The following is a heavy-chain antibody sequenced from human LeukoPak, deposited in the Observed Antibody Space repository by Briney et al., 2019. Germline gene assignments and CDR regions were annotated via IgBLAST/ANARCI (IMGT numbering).Heavy chain of an antibody. Sequence: PSETLSLTCTVSGGSISSSSYYWGWIRQPPGKGLEWIGYIYYSGSTYYNPSLKSRVTISVDTSKNQFSLKLSSVTAADTAVYYCARGGLGYDFWSGYFGPRANWFDPWGQGTLVTVSS. CDR2: IYYSGST. D-gene: IGHD3-3*01. V-gene: IGHV4-31*03. CDR1: GGSISSSSYY. CDR3: ARGGLGYDFWSGYFGPRANWFDP. J-gene: IGHJ5*02.